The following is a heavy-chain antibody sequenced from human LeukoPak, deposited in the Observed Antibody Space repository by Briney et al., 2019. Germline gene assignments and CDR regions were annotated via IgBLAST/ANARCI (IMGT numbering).Heavy chain of an antibody. D-gene: IGHD3-22*01. Sequence: SETLSLTCAVSGHSISSRSYYGGWLRQPPGKGLEWIGSIYYSGSTYYDPSLKSRVTISVDTSKNQFSLKLSSVTAADTAVYYCAIGGSSGYSLLYYFDYWGQGTLVTVSS. V-gene: IGHV4-39*01. CDR3: AIGGSSGYSLLYYFDY. CDR1: GHSISSRSYY. J-gene: IGHJ4*02. CDR2: IYYSGST.